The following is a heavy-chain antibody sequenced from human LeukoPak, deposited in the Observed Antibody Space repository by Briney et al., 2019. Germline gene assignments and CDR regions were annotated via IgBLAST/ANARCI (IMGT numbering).Heavy chain of an antibody. CDR1: GFTFSSYA. Sequence: SGGSLRLSCAASGFTFSSYAMSWVRQAPGKGLEWVSAISGSGGSTYYADSVKGRLTISRDNSKNTLYLQMNSLRAEDTAVYYCGRLAGEVIVTYYFDYWGQGTLVTVSS. CDR3: GRLAGEVIVTYYFDY. D-gene: IGHD3-16*02. J-gene: IGHJ4*02. V-gene: IGHV3-23*01. CDR2: ISGSGGST.